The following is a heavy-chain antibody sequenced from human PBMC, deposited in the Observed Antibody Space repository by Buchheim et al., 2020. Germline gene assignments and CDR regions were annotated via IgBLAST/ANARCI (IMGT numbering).Heavy chain of an antibody. CDR2: IKSKTDGGTT. V-gene: IGHV3-15*07. CDR3: TLSYYDSSGYYYAVRYFQH. CDR1: GFSFSNAW. Sequence: EVQLVESGGGLVKPGGSLRLSCAASGFSFSNAWMNWVRQAPGKGLEWVGRIKSKTDGGTTDYAAPVKGRFTISRVDSKNTLYLQMNSLKTEDTAVYYCTLSYYDSSGYYYAVRYFQHWGQGTL. J-gene: IGHJ1*01. D-gene: IGHD3-22*01.